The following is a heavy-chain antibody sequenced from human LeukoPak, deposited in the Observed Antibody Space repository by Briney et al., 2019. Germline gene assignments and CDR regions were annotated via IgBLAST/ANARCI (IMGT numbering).Heavy chain of an antibody. CDR1: GYTFTGYY. J-gene: IGHJ4*02. CDR3: ARVAVPYYYDSSGYLTYFDY. D-gene: IGHD3-22*01. CDR2: INPNSGGT. Sequence: GASVKVSCKASGYTFTGYYMHWVRQAPGQGLEWMGWINPNSGGTNYAQKFQGRVTMTRDTSISTAYMELSRLRSDGTAVYYCARVAVPYYYDSSGYLTYFDYWGQGTLVTVSS. V-gene: IGHV1-2*02.